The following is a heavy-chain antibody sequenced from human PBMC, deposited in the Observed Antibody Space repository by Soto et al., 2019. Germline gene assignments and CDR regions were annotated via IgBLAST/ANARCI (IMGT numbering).Heavy chain of an antibody. CDR1: GFTFSSYW. Sequence: EVQLVESGGGLVQPGGSLRLSCAASGFTFSSYWMSWVRQAPGKGLEWVANINQDGSEKFHVDSVKGRFTISRDNAQKSLYLQMNTLRVEDTAVYYCARDGSSSWYSYYYNGMDVWGQGTTVTVSS. CDR2: INQDGSEK. CDR3: ARDGSSSWYSYYYNGMDV. D-gene: IGHD6-13*01. J-gene: IGHJ6*02. V-gene: IGHV3-7*05.